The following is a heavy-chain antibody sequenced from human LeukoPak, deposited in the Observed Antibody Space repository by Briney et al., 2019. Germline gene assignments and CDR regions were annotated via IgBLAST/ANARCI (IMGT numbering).Heavy chain of an antibody. J-gene: IGHJ3*01. Sequence: GSSLPISCPASGSLFTTYWIGCGRQLRGKGLGWMGNIYTGDSDTSYSSSFQGQVTVSDDKSFRTVYLKWYSIKASDTAVYYCARVDRGDCGGPRCSSGSGALDLWGQGTRVTFSS. D-gene: IGHD2-21*01. CDR1: GSLFTTYW. V-gene: IGHV5-51*01. CDR2: IYTGDSDT. CDR3: ARVDRGDCGGPRCSSGSGALDL.